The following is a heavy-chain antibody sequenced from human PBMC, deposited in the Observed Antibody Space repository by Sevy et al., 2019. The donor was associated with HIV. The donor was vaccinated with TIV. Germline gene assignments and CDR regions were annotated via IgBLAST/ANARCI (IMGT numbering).Heavy chain of an antibody. CDR1: GASIINYY. J-gene: IGHJ2*01. V-gene: IGHV4-59*01. CDR3: ARHSIAARSWHFDL. CDR2: LYYGGRT. Sequence: SETLSLTCTVSGASIINYYWSWIRQPPGKGLEWIAYLYYGGRTNYNPSLKSRVTISVDKSKNQFSLKLISVTAADTAVYYCARHSIAARSWHFDLWGRGTLVTVSS. D-gene: IGHD6-6*01.